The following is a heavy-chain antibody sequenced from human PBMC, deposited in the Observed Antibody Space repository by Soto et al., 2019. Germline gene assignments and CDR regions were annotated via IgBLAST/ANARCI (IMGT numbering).Heavy chain of an antibody. Sequence: PGGSLRLSCAASGFTFSSYAMTWVRQAPGKGLEWVSAITENGGDTYYADSGKGRFTISRDNSKNTLYLQMNRLRAEDTAVFYCAKGRNGVDGGGEGTTVTVSS. CDR2: ITENGGDT. CDR1: GFTFSSYA. V-gene: IGHV3-23*01. CDR3: AKGRNGVDG. J-gene: IGHJ6*04.